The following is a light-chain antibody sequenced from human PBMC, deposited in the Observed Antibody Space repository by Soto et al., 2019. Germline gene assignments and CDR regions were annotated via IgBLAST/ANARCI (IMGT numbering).Light chain of an antibody. Sequence: DIQLTQSPSSLSVSARDRVTITCRASQSIGTSLDWYQQRPGKAPKLLISAASSLQSGVPARFSGSGSGTDFTLTITRLQPEDFATYFCQQSDSSPITFGQGTRLEIK. CDR2: AAS. CDR1: QSIGTS. J-gene: IGKJ5*01. CDR3: QQSDSSPIT. V-gene: IGKV1-39*01.